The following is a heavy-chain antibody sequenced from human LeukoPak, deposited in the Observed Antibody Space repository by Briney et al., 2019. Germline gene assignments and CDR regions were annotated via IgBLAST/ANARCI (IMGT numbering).Heavy chain of an antibody. Sequence: SETLSLTCTVSGYSISSGYYWGWIRQPPGKGLEWIGSIYHSGSTYYNPSLKSRVTISVDTSKNQFSLKLSSVTAADTAVYYCARGRDYDILTGYYRDDAFDIWGQGTMVTVSS. V-gene: IGHV4-38-2*02. CDR2: IYHSGST. CDR1: GYSISSGYY. CDR3: ARGRDYDILTGYYRDDAFDI. J-gene: IGHJ3*02. D-gene: IGHD3-9*01.